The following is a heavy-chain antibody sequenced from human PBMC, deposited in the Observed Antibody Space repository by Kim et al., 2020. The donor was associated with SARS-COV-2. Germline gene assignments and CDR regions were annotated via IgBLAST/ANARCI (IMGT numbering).Heavy chain of an antibody. V-gene: IGHV3-21*01. CDR1: GFTFSDYS. J-gene: IGHJ4*02. D-gene: IGHD4-17*01. Sequence: GGSLRLSCAASGFTFSDYSMNWVRQAPGKGLEWVSSISSSSTYIYYADSVRGRFTISRDNAENSLSLQMNSLRAEDTAVYYCARGEAGDLGYFDYWGQGTLVTVSS. CDR3: ARGEAGDLGYFDY. CDR2: ISSSSTYI.